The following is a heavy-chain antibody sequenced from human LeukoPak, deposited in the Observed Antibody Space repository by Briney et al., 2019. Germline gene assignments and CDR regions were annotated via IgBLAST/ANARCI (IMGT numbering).Heavy chain of an antibody. J-gene: IGHJ4*02. CDR3: ARVSGWSYYFDY. V-gene: IGHV3-48*01. Sequence: SVKGRFTISRDNAKNSLYLQMNSLRAEDTAVYYCARVSGWSYYFDYWGQGTLVTVSS. D-gene: IGHD6-19*01.